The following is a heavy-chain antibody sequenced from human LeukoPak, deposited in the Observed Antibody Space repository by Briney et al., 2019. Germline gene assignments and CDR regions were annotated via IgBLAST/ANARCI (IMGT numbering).Heavy chain of an antibody. Sequence: ASVKVSCKASGYTFSNYYIHWVRQAPGQGLEWMGIINPSGGSTSYAQKFQGRVTMTRDMSTSTVYMELSSLRSDDTAVYYCARVGPPIYYYMDVWGKGTTVTVSS. CDR1: GYTFSNYY. J-gene: IGHJ6*03. CDR2: INPSGGST. V-gene: IGHV1-46*01. CDR3: ARVGPPIYYYMDV.